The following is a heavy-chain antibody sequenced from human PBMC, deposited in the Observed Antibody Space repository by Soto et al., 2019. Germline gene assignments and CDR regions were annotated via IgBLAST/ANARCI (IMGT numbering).Heavy chain of an antibody. CDR2: ISYDGSNQ. V-gene: IGHV3-30-3*01. D-gene: IGHD3-22*01. CDR3: ASLRGYYYESSGYVEFEI. CDR1: GFTFNRKT. J-gene: IGHJ3*02. Sequence: QVQLVESGGGVVQPGRSLRLSCAASGFTFNRKTLHWVRQAPGKGLEWVAVISYDGSNQDYADSVKGRFTISRDNSKNTLFLQRNSLRDEDTAVYYCASLRGYYYESSGYVEFEIWGQGTMVTVSS.